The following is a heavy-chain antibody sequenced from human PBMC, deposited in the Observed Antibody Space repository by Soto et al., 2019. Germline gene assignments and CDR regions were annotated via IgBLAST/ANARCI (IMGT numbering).Heavy chain of an antibody. CDR1: GGSLSPYD. V-gene: IGHV4-34*01. Sequence: SETLSLTSAVYGGSLSPYDCRLISLPLGKGVEWIGEINHSGGTNYNPSLKSRVNISVDTSKHQCSLKLSSVTAADTAVYYCARGRGVRDGYNSGYYYGMDVWGQATTVTVS. CDR2: INHSGGT. J-gene: IGHJ6*02. D-gene: IGHD3-10*01. CDR3: ARGRGVRDGYNSGYYYGMDV.